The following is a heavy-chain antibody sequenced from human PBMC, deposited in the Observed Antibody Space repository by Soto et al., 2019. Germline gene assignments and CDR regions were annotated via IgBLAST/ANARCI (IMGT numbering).Heavy chain of an antibody. Sequence: SETLSLTCTVSRGAIISGDYYWSWIRQPPGKGLEWIGYIYYSGSTYYNPSLKSRVTISVDTSKNQFSLKLSSVTAADTAVYYCARDGIRFPGRMDVWGQGTTVTVS. D-gene: IGHD3-10*01. CDR1: RGAIISGDYY. CDR2: IYYSGST. CDR3: ARDGIRFPGRMDV. V-gene: IGHV4-30-4*01. J-gene: IGHJ6*02.